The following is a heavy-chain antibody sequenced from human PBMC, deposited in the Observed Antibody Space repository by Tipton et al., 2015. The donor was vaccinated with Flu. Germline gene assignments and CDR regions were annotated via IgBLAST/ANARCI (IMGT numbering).Heavy chain of an antibody. CDR3: ARKKFYSKSFYYGMDV. CDR1: GYTFNNYD. V-gene: IGHV1-8*03. Sequence: QVQLVQSGAEVKKPGASVKVSCKASGYTFNNYDINWVRQAPGQGLEWMGWVNPDDGFTGYAEKFRGRVTITRDTSINTAYMELSGLRFEDTAVYYCARKKFYSKSFYYGMDVWGQGTTVTVSS. J-gene: IGHJ6*02. CDR2: VNPDDGFT. D-gene: IGHD1-26*01.